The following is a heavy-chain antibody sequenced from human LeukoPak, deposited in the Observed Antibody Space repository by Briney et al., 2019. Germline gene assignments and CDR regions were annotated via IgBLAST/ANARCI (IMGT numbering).Heavy chain of an antibody. CDR3: ARMGKSGSYLNPDYFDY. CDR1: GGSISSYY. CDR2: IYYSGST. V-gene: IGHV4-59*01. J-gene: IGHJ4*02. Sequence: SETLSLTCTVSGGSISSYYWSWIRQPPGKGLEWIGYIYYSGSTNYNPSLKSRVTISVDTSKNQFSLKLSSVTAADTAVYYCARMGKSGSYLNPDYFDYWGQGTLVTVSS. D-gene: IGHD6-6*01.